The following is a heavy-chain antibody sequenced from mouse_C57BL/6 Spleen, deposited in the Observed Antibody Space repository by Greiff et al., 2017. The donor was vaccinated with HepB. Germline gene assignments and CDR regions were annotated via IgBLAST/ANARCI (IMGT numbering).Heavy chain of an antibody. V-gene: IGHV1-5*01. Sequence: VQLQQSGTVLARPGASVKMSCKTSGYTFTSYWMHWVKQRPGQGLEWIGAIYPGNSDTSYNQKFKGKAKLTAVTSASTAYMELSSLANEDSAVYYCTRKGLTGTLDFDYWGQGTTLTVSS. CDR3: TRKGLTGTLDFDY. CDR1: GYTFTSYW. D-gene: IGHD4-1*01. CDR2: IYPGNSDT. J-gene: IGHJ2*01.